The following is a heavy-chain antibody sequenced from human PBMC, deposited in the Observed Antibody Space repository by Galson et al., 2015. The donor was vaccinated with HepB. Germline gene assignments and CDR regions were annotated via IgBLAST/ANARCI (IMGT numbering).Heavy chain of an antibody. J-gene: IGHJ4*02. V-gene: IGHV5-51*01. CDR2: IYLHNSDT. CDR1: AYRFTNYW. D-gene: IGHD2-21*02. CDR3: ASARNGDYSFDF. Sequence: QSGAEVKKPGESLKISCRGSAYRFTNYWIGWVRQMPGKGLEWMGIIYLHNSDTKCSPSFQDQVSISADKSVNAAYLQWSSLRASDTAMYYRASARNGDYSFDFWGQGTLVTVSS.